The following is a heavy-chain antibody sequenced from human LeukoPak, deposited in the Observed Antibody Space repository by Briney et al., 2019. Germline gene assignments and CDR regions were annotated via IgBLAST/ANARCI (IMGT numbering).Heavy chain of an antibody. CDR3: AKRGYCSSTGCAQPFDY. Sequence: GGSLRLSCAASGFTFSSYGMHWVRQAPGKGLEWVAFIRYDGSNKYYADSVEGRFTISRDNSKNTLYLQMNSLRAEDTAVYYCAKRGYCSSTGCAQPFDYWGQGTLVTVSS. CDR1: GFTFSSYG. D-gene: IGHD2-2*01. J-gene: IGHJ4*02. CDR2: IRYDGSNK. V-gene: IGHV3-30*02.